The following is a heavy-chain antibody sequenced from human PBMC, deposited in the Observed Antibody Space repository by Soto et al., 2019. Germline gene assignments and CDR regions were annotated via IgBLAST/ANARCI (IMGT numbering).Heavy chain of an antibody. V-gene: IGHV3-30*03. J-gene: IGHJ3*02. CDR1: GFTFSSYG. CDR2: ISYDGSNK. Sequence: VGSLRLSFAASGFTFSSYGMHWVRQAPGNGLEGVAFISYDGSNKYYADSVKGRFTISRDNSKNTLYLQMNSLRAEDTAVYYCAGLRSLDAFYXWGQGTMVTVS. CDR3: AGLRSLDAFYX.